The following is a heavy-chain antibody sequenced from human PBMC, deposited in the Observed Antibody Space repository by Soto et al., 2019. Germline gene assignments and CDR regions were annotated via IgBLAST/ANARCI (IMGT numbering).Heavy chain of an antibody. CDR3: AKGLDIVVVVAAHYFDY. D-gene: IGHD2-15*01. V-gene: IGHV3-30*18. J-gene: IGHJ4*02. Sequence: QVQLVESGGGVVQPGRSLRLSCAASGFTFSSYGMHWVRQAPGKGLEWVAVISYDGSNKYYADSVKGRFTISRDNYKNRLYLQMNSLRDEDTAVYYCAKGLDIVVVVAAHYFDYWGQGTLVTVSS. CDR2: ISYDGSNK. CDR1: GFTFSSYG.